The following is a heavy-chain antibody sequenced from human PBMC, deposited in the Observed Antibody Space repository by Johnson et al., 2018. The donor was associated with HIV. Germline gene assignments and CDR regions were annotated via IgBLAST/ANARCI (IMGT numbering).Heavy chain of an antibody. CDR1: GFTFSSYA. Sequence: VESGGGVVQPGRSLRLSCAAAGFTFSSYAMHWVRQAPGKGLEWVAVISYDGSNKYSADSVKGRFTISRDNSKNMMYLQMNSLRAEDEAVNYCARNSAAFDIWVQGTMVTVS. CDR3: ARNSAAFDI. V-gene: IGHV3-30*04. D-gene: IGHD3-10*01. J-gene: IGHJ3*02. CDR2: ISYDGSNK.